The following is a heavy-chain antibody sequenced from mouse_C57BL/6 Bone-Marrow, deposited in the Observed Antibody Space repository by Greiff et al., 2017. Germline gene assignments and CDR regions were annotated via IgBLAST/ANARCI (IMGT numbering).Heavy chain of an antibody. J-gene: IGHJ1*03. CDR3: TPSVVAPSFDV. CDR2: IDPENGDT. Sequence: VQLQQSGAELVRPGASVKLSCTASGFNIKDDYMHWVKQRPEQGLEWIGWIDPENGDTEYASKFQGKGTITADTSSTTAYLPRSSLTSEDTAVYYCTPSVVAPSFDVWGTGTTVTVSS. CDR1: GFNIKDDY. V-gene: IGHV14-4*01. D-gene: IGHD1-1*01.